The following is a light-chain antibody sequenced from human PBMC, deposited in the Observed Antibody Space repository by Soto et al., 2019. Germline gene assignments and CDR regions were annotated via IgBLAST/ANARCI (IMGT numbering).Light chain of an antibody. CDR1: RPNIGSNT. J-gene: IGLJ2*01. CDR3: AAWYDSLKVVV. CDR2: SND. V-gene: IGLV1-44*01. Sequence: QSVLTQPPSASGTPGQRVTMSCSGSRPNIGSNTVNWYQQLPGTAPKVLIYSNDQRPSGVPARFSGSKSGTSASLAISGLQSEDEADYYCAAWYDSLKVVVFGGGTKLTVL.